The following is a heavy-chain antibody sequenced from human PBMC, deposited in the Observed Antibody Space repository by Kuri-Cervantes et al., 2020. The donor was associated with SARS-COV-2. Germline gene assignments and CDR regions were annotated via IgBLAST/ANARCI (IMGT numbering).Heavy chain of an antibody. V-gene: IGHV4-34*01. CDR3: AGGQIVVVLAV. Sequence: SETLSLTCAVYGGSFSGYYWSWIRQPPGKGLEWIGEINHSGSTNYNPSLKSRVTISVETSKNQFSLKLSSVTAADTAVYYCAGGQIVVVLAVWGQGTLVTVSS. CDR1: GGSFSGYY. CDR2: INHSGST. D-gene: IGHD3-22*01. J-gene: IGHJ4*02.